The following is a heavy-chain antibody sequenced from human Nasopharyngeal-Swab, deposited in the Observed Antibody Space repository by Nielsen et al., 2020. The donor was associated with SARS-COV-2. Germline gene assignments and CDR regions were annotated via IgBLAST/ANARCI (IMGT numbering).Heavy chain of an antibody. CDR3: AREEPSAPGYFDY. Sequence: ASVKVSCKASGYTFTSYYMHWVRQAPGKGLEWMGIINPSGGSTRYAQKFQGRVTMTRDTSTSTVYMELESLRSEDTAVYYCAREEPSAPGYFDYWGQGTLVTVSS. V-gene: IGHV1-46*01. CDR1: GYTFTSYY. CDR2: INPSGGST. J-gene: IGHJ4*02.